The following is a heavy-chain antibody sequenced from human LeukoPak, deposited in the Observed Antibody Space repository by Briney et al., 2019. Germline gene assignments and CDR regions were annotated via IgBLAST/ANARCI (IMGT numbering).Heavy chain of an antibody. Sequence: GGSLRLSWAASGFTFSSYAMHWVRQAPGKGLEYVSAISSNGGSTYYANSVKGRFTISRDNSKNTLYLQMGSLRAEDMAVYYCARGVGAFSNWFDPWGQGTLVTVSS. V-gene: IGHV3-64*01. CDR3: ARGVGAFSNWFDP. CDR1: GFTFSSYA. J-gene: IGHJ5*02. D-gene: IGHD1-26*01. CDR2: ISSNGGST.